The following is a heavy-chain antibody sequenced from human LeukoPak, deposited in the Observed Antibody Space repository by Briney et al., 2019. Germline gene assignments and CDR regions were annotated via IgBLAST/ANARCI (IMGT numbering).Heavy chain of an antibody. CDR3: ARGIYCSGGSCYSGYYYGVDV. J-gene: IGHJ6*04. Sequence: GGSLRLSCAASGFTFSSYEMNGVRQAPGTGLEWISYISSSGTNIYYADSVKGRFTISRDNAKNSLYLEMNSLIAEDTALYYCARGIYCSGGSCYSGYYYGVDVWGKGTTVTVSS. CDR1: GFTFSSYE. CDR2: ISSSGTNI. V-gene: IGHV3-48*03. D-gene: IGHD2-15*01.